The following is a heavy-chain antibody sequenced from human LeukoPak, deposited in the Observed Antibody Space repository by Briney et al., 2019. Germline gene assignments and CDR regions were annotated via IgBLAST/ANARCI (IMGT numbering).Heavy chain of an antibody. CDR3: ARGPYDFWSGYYIAPFYYYYMDD. J-gene: IGHJ6*03. V-gene: IGHV1-8*01. D-gene: IGHD3-3*01. CDR2: MNPNRGNT. Sequence: ASVKVSCKASGYTFTSYDINWVRQATGQGLEWMGWMNPNRGNTGYAQKFQGRVTMTRNTSISTAYMELSSLRSEDTAVYYCARGPYDFWSGYYIAPFYYYYMDDWGKGTTVTVSS. CDR1: GYTFTSYD.